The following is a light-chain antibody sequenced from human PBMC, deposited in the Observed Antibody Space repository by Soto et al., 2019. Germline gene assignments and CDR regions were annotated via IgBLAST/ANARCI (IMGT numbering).Light chain of an antibody. J-gene: IGLJ3*02. Sequence: QSALTQPASVSGSPGQSIAISCTGTSSDVGSYDYVSWYQQHPGKAPKLIIYDVSGRPSGVSTRFSGSKSGNTASLTISGLXAEDEADYYCSSYTSTNPVLFGGGTKVTVL. CDR3: SSYTSTNPVL. CDR1: SSDVGSYDY. V-gene: IGLV2-14*01. CDR2: DVS.